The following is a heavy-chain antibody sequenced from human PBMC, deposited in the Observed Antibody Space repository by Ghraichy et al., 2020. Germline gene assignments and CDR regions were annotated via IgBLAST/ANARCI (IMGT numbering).Heavy chain of an antibody. CDR3: ARAITIFGVANWFDP. CDR1: GGSISSGGYS. Sequence: SETLSLTCAVSGGSISSGGYSWSWIRQPPGKGLEWIGYIYHSGSTYYNPSLKSRVTISVDRSKNQFSLKLSSVTAADTAVYYCARAITIFGVANWFDPWGQGTLVTVSS. V-gene: IGHV4-30-2*01. J-gene: IGHJ5*02. D-gene: IGHD3-3*01. CDR2: IYHSGST.